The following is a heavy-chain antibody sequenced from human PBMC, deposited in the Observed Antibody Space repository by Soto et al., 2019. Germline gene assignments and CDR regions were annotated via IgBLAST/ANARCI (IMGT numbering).Heavy chain of an antibody. V-gene: IGHV5-51*01. J-gene: IGHJ6*02. CDR3: ARLLWFGELLSVPSLFQYYYYGMDV. CDR2: IYPGDSDT. CDR1: GYRFTNYW. Sequence: PGESLKISCKGSGYRFTNYWIGWVRQMPGKGLERMGIIYPGDSDTRYSPSFQGQVTISADKSINTAYLQWSSLKASDTAMYYCARLLWFGELLSVPSLFQYYYYGMDVWGQGTTVTVSS. D-gene: IGHD3-10*01.